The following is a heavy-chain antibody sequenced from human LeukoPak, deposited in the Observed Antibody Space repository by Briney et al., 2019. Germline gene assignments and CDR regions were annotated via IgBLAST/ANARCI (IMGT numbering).Heavy chain of an antibody. CDR3: TTDLGITMVRGVIIL. Sequence: GGSLRLSCAASGFTFSNAWMSWVRQAPGKGLQWVGRIKSKTDGGTTDYAAPVKGRFTISRDDSKNTLYLQMDSLKPEDTAVYYCTTDLGITMVRGVIILWGQGTLVTVSS. J-gene: IGHJ4*02. V-gene: IGHV3-15*01. CDR1: GFTFSNAW. D-gene: IGHD3-10*01. CDR2: IKSKTDGGTT.